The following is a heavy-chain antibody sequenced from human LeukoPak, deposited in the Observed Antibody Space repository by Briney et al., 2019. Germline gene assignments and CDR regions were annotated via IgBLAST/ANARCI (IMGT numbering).Heavy chain of an antibody. CDR1: GFIFSTYW. CDR2: IKQDGSER. J-gene: IGHJ5*01. Sequence: GGSLRLSCAASGFIFSTYWMNWVRQAPGKGLEWVANIKQDGSERFYVDSVKGRFTISRDNAKNSLYLQMNSLRAEDTAVYYCARGLMAHWFDSWGQGTLVTVSS. D-gene: IGHD3-16*01. V-gene: IGHV3-7*05. CDR3: ARGLMAHWFDS.